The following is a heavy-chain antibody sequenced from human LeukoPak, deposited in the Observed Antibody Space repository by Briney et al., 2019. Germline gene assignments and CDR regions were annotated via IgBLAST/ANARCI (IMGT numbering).Heavy chain of an antibody. J-gene: IGHJ6*04. V-gene: IGHV1-69*06. D-gene: IGHD3-10*01. CDR2: IIPIFGTA. Sequence: SVKVSCKASGGTFSSYAISWVRQAPGQGLEWMGGIIPIFGTANYAQKFQGRVTITADKSTSTAYMVLSSLRSEDTAVYYCAGGSGSYSVGYYYYYGMDVWGKGTTVTVSS. CDR3: AGGSGSYSVGYYYYYGMDV. CDR1: GGTFSSYA.